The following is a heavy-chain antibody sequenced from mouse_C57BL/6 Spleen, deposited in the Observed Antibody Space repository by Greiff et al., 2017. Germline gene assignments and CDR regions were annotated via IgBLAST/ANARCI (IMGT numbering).Heavy chain of an antibody. D-gene: IGHD1-1*01. CDR3: TRVNGSSYVWTWFAY. Sequence: VQLQQSGAELVRPGASVTLSCKASGYTFTDYEMHWVKQTPVHGLEWIGALDPETGGTAYNQKFKGKAILTADKSSSTAYMELLGLTSVYSAVYYCTRVNGSSYVWTWFAYWGQGTLVTVSA. CDR1: GYTFTDYE. J-gene: IGHJ3*01. V-gene: IGHV1-15*01. CDR2: LDPETGGT.